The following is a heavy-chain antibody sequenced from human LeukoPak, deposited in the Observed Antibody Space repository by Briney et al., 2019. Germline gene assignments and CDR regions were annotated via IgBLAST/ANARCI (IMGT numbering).Heavy chain of an antibody. V-gene: IGHV5-10-1*01. Sequence: GESLKISCKGSGYSFTSYWISWVRQMPWKGLEWMGRIDPSDSYTNYSPSFQGHVTISADKSISTAYLQWSSLKASDTAMYYCARHRNSEAGIAVTEIDYWGQGTLVTVSS. J-gene: IGHJ4*02. CDR3: ARHRNSEAGIAVTEIDY. CDR2: IDPSDSYT. CDR1: GYSFTSYW. D-gene: IGHD6-19*01.